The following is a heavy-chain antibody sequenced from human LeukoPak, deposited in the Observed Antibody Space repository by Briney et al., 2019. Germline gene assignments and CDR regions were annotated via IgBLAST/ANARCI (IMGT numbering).Heavy chain of an antibody. J-gene: IGHJ4*02. CDR1: GGSFSGYY. CDR3: ASHEYSSSSFDY. V-gene: IGHV4-34*01. CDR2: INHSGST. D-gene: IGHD6-6*01. Sequence: PSETLSLTCAVYGGSFSGYYWSWIRQPPGKGLEWIGEINHSGSTNYNPSLKSRVTISVDTSKNQFSLKLSSVTAADTAVYYCASHEYSSSSFDYWGQGTLVTVSS.